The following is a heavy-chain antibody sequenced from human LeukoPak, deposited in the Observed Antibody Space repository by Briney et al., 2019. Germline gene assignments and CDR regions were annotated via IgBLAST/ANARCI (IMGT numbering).Heavy chain of an antibody. CDR2: ISAYNGNT. J-gene: IGHJ6*03. CDR3: ARDAPPLELRYFDPDQAVGGYMDV. CDR1: GYTFTSYG. D-gene: IGHD3-9*01. Sequence: ASVKVSCKASGYTFTSYGISWVRQAPGQGLEWMGWISAYNGNTNYAQKLQGRVTMTTDTSTSTAYMELRSLRSDDTAVYYCARDAPPLELRYFDPDQAVGGYMDVWGKGTTVTVSS. V-gene: IGHV1-18*01.